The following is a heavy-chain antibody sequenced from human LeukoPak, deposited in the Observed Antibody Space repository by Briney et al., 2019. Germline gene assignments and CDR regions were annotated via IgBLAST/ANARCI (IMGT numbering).Heavy chain of an antibody. CDR1: GGSISTNW. J-gene: IGHJ3*02. Sequence: DPSETLSLTCAVSGGSISTNWWSWVRQPPGKGLEWIGEIYHSGSTNYKPSLRSRVTISVDKSENQFSLNLSSVTAADTAVYYCVANGWYALDIWGQGTMVTVSS. V-gene: IGHV4-4*02. D-gene: IGHD6-19*01. CDR2: IYHSGST. CDR3: VANGWYALDI.